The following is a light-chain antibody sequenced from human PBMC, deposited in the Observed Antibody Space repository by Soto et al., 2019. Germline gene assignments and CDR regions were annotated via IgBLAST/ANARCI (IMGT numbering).Light chain of an antibody. V-gene: IGKV1-39*01. CDR2: AAS. CDR1: QYISTF. Sequence: DIQMTQSPSSLSAAVGDRVTITCRASQYISTFLNWFQQKPGKATKLLIYAASSLQSGVPSRFSGSGSGTYFTLTISSLQPDDFATYYCQQSDSTPRTFGQGTKVEI. CDR3: QQSDSTPRT. J-gene: IGKJ1*01.